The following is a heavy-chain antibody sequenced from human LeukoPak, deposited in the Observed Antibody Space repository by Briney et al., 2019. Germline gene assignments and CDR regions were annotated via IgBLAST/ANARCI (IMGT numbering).Heavy chain of an antibody. J-gene: IGHJ4*02. D-gene: IGHD4-23*01. CDR1: GFTFSNYW. Sequence: GGSLRLSCAASGFTFSNYWMSWVRQAPGKGLEWVANIKQDGSEKYYVDSVKGRFTISRDNAKNSLYLQMNSLRAEDTAVYYCAREKNYGGYQTNWGQGTLVTVSS. CDR2: IKQDGSEK. CDR3: AREKNYGGYQTN. V-gene: IGHV3-7*01.